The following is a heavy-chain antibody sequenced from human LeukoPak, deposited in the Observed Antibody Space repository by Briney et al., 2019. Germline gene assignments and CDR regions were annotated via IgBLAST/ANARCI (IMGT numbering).Heavy chain of an antibody. CDR1: ARTFTSYA. D-gene: IGHD2-2*01. Sequence: SVKVSCNASARTFTSYAISWVRQAPGQGLEWMGGIIPIFGTANYAQKFQGRVTITTDESTSTAYMELSSLRSEDTAVYYCARDTLEYCSSTSCSVIQHWGQGTLVTVSS. V-gene: IGHV1-69*05. CDR2: IIPIFGTA. CDR3: ARDTLEYCSSTSCSVIQH. J-gene: IGHJ1*01.